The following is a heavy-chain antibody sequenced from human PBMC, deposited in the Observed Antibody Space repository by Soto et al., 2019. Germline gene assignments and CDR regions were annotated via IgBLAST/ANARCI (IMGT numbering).Heavy chain of an antibody. V-gene: IGHV3-23*01. D-gene: IGHD1-1*01. Sequence: GGSLRLSCAASGFPFGNYAMSWVRQAPGKGLEWISGISGGGHGTNYADSVKGRFTISRDNSRNTLYLQMNSLRVEDTAVYYCAKDPRLQLGFWGQGTLVTVSS. CDR1: GFPFGNYA. CDR2: ISGGGHGT. J-gene: IGHJ4*02. CDR3: AKDPRLQLGF.